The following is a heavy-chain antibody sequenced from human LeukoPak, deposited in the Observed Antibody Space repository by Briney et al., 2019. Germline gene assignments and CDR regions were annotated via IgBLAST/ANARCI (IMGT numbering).Heavy chain of an antibody. CDR2: ISGSGTTI. Sequence: PGGSLRLSCAASGFTFSSYEMNWVRQAPGKGLEWVSYISGSGTTIYYADSVKGRFTISRANAKNSLYLQMNSLRAEDTAVYYCARDLVAVAHFDYWGQGTLVTVSS. CDR1: GFTFSSYE. D-gene: IGHD6-19*01. CDR3: ARDLVAVAHFDY. V-gene: IGHV3-48*03. J-gene: IGHJ4*02.